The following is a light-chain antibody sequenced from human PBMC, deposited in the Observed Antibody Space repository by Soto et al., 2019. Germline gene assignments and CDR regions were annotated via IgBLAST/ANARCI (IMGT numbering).Light chain of an antibody. CDR1: QSISSY. CDR2: AAS. J-gene: IGKJ5*01. Sequence: DIQMTQSPSSLSAYVGDRVTITCRASQSISSYLNWYQQKPGKAPKLLISAASSLQSGVPSRFSGSGSGTDFTLTISSLQPEDFATYYCQQSYSTPHPFGQGTRLEI. V-gene: IGKV1-39*01. CDR3: QQSYSTPHP.